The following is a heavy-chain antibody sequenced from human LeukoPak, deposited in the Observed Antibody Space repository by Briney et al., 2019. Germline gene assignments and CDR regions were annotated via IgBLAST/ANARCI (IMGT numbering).Heavy chain of an antibody. CDR1: GGSISSYY. V-gene: IGHV4-59*01. CDR3: ARDLVGYFDY. Sequence: PSETLSLTCTVSGGSISSYYWSWIRQPPGKGLEWIGYIYYSGSTNYNPSLKSRVTITVDTSKNQLSLKLSSVTAADTAVYYCARDLVGYFDYWGQGTLVTVSS. D-gene: IGHD2-15*01. J-gene: IGHJ4*02. CDR2: IYYSGST.